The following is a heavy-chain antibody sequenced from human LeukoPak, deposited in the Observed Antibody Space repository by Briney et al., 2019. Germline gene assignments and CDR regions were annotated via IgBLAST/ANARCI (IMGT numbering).Heavy chain of an antibody. CDR1: GFTFGDYA. CDR2: ISGSGGST. V-gene: IGHV3-23*01. D-gene: IGHD6-19*01. CDR3: TKGAGGSGWYIGDY. J-gene: IGHJ4*02. Sequence: PGGSLRLSCTASGFTFGDYAMSWVRQAPGKGLEWVSAISGSGGSTYYADSVKGRFTISRDNSKNTLYLQMNSLRAEDTAVYYCTKGAGGSGWYIGDYWGQGTLVTVSS.